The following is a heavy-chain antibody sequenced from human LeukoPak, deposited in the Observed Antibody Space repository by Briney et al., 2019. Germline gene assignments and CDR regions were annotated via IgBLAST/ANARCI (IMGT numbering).Heavy chain of an antibody. J-gene: IGHJ4*02. CDR3: ARDGSHSYCSSTSCPFDY. CDR1: GGTFSSYA. CDR2: IIPIFGTA. Sequence: SEKVSCKASGGTFSSYAISWVRQAPGQGLEWMGGIIPIFGTANYAQKFQGRVTITADESTSTAYMELSSLRSEDTAVYYCARDGSHSYCSSTSCPFDYWGQGTLVTVSS. V-gene: IGHV1-69*13. D-gene: IGHD2-2*01.